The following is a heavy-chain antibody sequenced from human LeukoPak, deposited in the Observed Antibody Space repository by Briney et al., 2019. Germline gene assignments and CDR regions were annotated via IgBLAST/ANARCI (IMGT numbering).Heavy chain of an antibody. CDR1: GFTFSGFG. CDR2: VSFDGTTK. Sequence: GGSLRLSCAASGFTFSGFGMHWVRQTPGKGLEWVAVVSFDGTTKYYADSVKGRFTISRDNSKNTLYLQMNSLRAEDTAVYYCAKGGPHYGSGSYYAFDYWGQGTLVTVSS. J-gene: IGHJ4*02. D-gene: IGHD3-10*01. V-gene: IGHV3-30*18. CDR3: AKGGPHYGSGSYYAFDY.